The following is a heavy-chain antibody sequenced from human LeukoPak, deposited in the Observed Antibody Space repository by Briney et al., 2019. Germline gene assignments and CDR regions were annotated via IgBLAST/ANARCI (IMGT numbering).Heavy chain of an antibody. CDR1: GGSISSYS. D-gene: IGHD4-17*01. J-gene: IGHJ4*02. CDR2: VYYSGTT. Sequence: SETLSLTCTVSGGSISSYSWSWIRQPPGKRLEWIGYVYYSGTTNYNPSLRSRVTISVDTSKNQFSLKLNSVTAADTAVYYCAREEYGDYVGYWGQGTLVTVSS. CDR3: AREEYGDYVGY. V-gene: IGHV4-59*01.